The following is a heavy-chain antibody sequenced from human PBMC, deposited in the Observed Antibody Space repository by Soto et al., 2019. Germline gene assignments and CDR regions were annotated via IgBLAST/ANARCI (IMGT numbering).Heavy chain of an antibody. V-gene: IGHV4-39*01. CDR1: CGSISSSGYY. J-gene: IGHJ6*02. Sequence: LXLTCTVSCGSISSSGYYWGWIRQPPGKGLEWIGSIYYSGSTYYNPSLKSRVTISVDTSKNQFSLKLSSVTAADTAVYYCATLGGMDVWGQGTTVTVSS. CDR2: IYYSGST. CDR3: ATLGGMDV.